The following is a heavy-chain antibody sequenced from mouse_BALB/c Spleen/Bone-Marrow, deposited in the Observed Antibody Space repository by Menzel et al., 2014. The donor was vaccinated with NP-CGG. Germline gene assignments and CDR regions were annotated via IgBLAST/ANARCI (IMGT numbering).Heavy chain of an antibody. J-gene: IGHJ4*01. D-gene: IGHD1-1*01. CDR1: GYTFSSYW. CDR2: ILPGRGST. Sequence: VQLQQSGAELMKPGASVKISCKATGYTFSSYWIEWVKQRPGHGLEWIGEILPGRGSTNYNEKFKGKATFTSDISSNTAYMQLSSLTSEDSAVYYCARWDTTAMDYWGQGTSVTVSS. V-gene: IGHV1-9*01. CDR3: ARWDTTAMDY.